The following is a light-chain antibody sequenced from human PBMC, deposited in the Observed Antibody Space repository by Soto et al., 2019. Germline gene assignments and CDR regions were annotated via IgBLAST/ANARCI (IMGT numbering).Light chain of an antibody. CDR1: QSVNIY. CDR2: DAS. CDR3: QYYDKLAKAIT. J-gene: IGKJ5*01. Sequence: EIVLTQSPATLSLSPGERATLSCRAIQSVNIYLAWYQQKPGQAPRLLIYDASNRATGIPARFSGSGSGTDFTLTISRLEPEDFAVYYCQYYDKLAKAITFGQGTRLEIK. V-gene: IGKV3-11*01.